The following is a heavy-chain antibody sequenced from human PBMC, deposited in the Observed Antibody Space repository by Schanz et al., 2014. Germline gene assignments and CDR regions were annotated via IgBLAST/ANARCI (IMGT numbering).Heavy chain of an antibody. Sequence: EVQLVESGGGLVKPGGSLRLSCEASEFTFSSYKMNWVRQAPGKGLEWVSSISSSGSYIHYADSVKGRFTISRDNAKNTLYLQMNSLRAEDTAVYYCARDSRPNYDFLTAYYAIDYWGQGTLVNVSS. CDR3: ARDSRPNYDFLTAYYAIDY. V-gene: IGHV3-21*01. D-gene: IGHD3-9*01. CDR2: ISSSGSYI. J-gene: IGHJ4*02. CDR1: EFTFSSYK.